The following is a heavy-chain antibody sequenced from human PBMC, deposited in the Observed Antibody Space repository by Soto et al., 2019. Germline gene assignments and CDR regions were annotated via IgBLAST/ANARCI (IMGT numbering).Heavy chain of an antibody. V-gene: IGHV1-2*02. CDR3: ASVWQLLMGTHY. Sequence: VKVSRKAAGYTFTGSLMHWVRQAPGQGLEWMGWINTNNGGTNSAQKFQGRVTMTMDTSINTAYMELSSLRSDDTAIYYCASVWQLLMGTHYCGQGTLGTVSS. D-gene: IGHD2-8*01. CDR1: GYTFTGSL. J-gene: IGHJ4*02. CDR2: INTNNGGT.